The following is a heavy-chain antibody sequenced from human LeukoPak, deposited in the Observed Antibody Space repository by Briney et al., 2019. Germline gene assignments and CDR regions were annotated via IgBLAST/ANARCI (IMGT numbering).Heavy chain of an antibody. J-gene: IGHJ4*02. CDR3: ARDYCSSTSCLFDY. D-gene: IGHD2-2*01. CDR2: INPNSGDT. V-gene: IGHV1-2*06. CDR1: GYTFTGYH. Sequence: ASVKVSCKASGYTFTGYHMHWVRQAPGQGLEWMGRINPNSGDTNYAQKFQGRITMTRDTSISTAYVELSRLRSDDTAVYYCARDYCSSTSCLFDYWGQGTLVTVSS.